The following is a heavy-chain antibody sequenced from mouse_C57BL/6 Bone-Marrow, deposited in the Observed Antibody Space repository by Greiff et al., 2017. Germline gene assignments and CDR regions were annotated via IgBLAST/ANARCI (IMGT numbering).Heavy chain of an antibody. V-gene: IGHV1-82*01. CDR1: GYAFSSSW. CDR2: IYPGDGDT. J-gene: IGHJ2*01. D-gene: IGHD2-5*01. Sequence: QVQLQQSGPELVKPGASVKISCKASGYAFSSSWMNWVKQRPGKGLEWIGRIYPGDGDTNYNGKFKGKATLTAAKSSSTAYMQLSSLTSEDSAVYFCAVYSNYFWGQGTTLTVSS. CDR3: AVYSNYF.